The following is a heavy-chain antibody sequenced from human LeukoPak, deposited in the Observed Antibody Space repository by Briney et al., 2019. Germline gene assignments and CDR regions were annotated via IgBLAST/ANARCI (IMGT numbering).Heavy chain of an antibody. CDR1: GGTFSGYA. J-gene: IGHJ3*02. CDR2: IIPIFGTA. Sequence: GASVKVPCKASGGTFSGYAISWVRQAPGQGLEWMGGIIPIFGTANYAQKFQGRVTITTDESTSTAYMELSSLRSEDTAVYYCARAAASEYYSPIWGQGTMVTVSS. V-gene: IGHV1-69*05. CDR3: ARAAASEYYSPI. D-gene: IGHD4-11*01.